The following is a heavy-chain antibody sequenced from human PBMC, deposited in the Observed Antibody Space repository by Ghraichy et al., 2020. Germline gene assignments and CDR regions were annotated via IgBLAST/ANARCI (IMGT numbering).Heavy chain of an antibody. CDR1: GFTFSDYS. V-gene: IGHV3-21*01. Sequence: GGSLRLSCAASGFTFSDYSMNWVRQGPGKGLEWVSSISSSGSYIYYADSVKGRFTISRDNAKSSLYLQMNSLRAEDTAVYYCARDSGSNWNYDDAFDIWGQGTMVTVSS. CDR3: ARDSGSNWNYDDAFDI. J-gene: IGHJ3*02. D-gene: IGHD1-7*01. CDR2: ISSSGSYI.